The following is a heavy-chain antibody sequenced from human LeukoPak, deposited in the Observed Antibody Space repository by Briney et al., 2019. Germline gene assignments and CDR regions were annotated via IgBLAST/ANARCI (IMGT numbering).Heavy chain of an antibody. CDR1: GFTFSSYA. CDR2: ISGSGGST. Sequence: PGGSLRLSCAASGFTFSSYAMSWVRQAPGKGLEWVSAISGSGGSTYYADSVKGRFTISRDNSKNTLYLQMNSLRAEDTAVYYCAKGGYIWGSYRLYAFDIWGQGTMVTVSS. J-gene: IGHJ3*02. V-gene: IGHV3-23*01. CDR3: AKGGYIWGSYRLYAFDI. D-gene: IGHD3-16*02.